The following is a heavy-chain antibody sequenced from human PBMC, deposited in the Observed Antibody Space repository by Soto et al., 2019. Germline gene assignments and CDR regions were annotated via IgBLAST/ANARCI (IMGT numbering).Heavy chain of an antibody. CDR3: ASNRYSYGLTAFDY. CDR1: GFTFSSYA. Sequence: QVQLVESGGGVVQPGRSLRLSCAASGFTFSSYAMHWVRQAPGKGLEWVAVISYDGSNKYYADSVKGRFTISRDNSKNTLYLQMNSLRAEDTAVYYCASNRYSYGLTAFDYWGQGTLVTVSS. V-gene: IGHV3-30-3*01. J-gene: IGHJ4*02. CDR2: ISYDGSNK. D-gene: IGHD5-18*01.